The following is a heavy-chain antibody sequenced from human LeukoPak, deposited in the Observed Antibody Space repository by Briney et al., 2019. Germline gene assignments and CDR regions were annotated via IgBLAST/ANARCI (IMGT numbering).Heavy chain of an antibody. Sequence: GGSLRLSCAASGFTFSSYWMHWVRQAPGKGLVWVSRINSDGSSTSYADSVKGRFTISRDNAKNTLYLQMNSLRAEDMAVYYCAREPDYDFWSGYAYYFDYWGQGTLVTVSS. V-gene: IGHV3-74*01. CDR3: AREPDYDFWSGYAYYFDY. CDR1: GFTFSSYW. J-gene: IGHJ4*02. D-gene: IGHD3-3*01. CDR2: INSDGSST.